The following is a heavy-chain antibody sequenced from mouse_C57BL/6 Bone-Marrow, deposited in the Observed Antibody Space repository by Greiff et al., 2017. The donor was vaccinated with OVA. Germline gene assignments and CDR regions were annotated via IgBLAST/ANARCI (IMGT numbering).Heavy chain of an antibody. CDR2: IWGDGST. CDR3: AKIGYDYGEYAMDY. J-gene: IGHJ4*01. V-gene: IGHV2-3*01. CDR1: GFSLTSYG. Sequence: QVQLQQSGPGLVAPSQSLSITCTVSGFSLTSYGVSWVRQPPGKSLEWLGVIWGDGSTNYHSALISRLIISNDNYKSQVFLKLNSLQTDDTATYYCAKIGYDYGEYAMDYWGQGTSVTVSS. D-gene: IGHD2-4*01.